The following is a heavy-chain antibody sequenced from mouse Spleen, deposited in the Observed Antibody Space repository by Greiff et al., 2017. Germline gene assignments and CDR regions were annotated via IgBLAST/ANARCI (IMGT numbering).Heavy chain of an antibody. Sequence: DVKLVESGGGLVKPGGSLKLSCAASGFTFSSYAMSWVRQTPEKRLEWVATISDGGSYTYYPDNVKGRFTISRDNAKNNLYLQMSHLKSEDTAMYYCARDRGGDVWGTGTTVTVSS. CDR1: GFTFSSYA. CDR3: ARDRGGDV. D-gene: IGHD3-3*01. J-gene: IGHJ1*03. V-gene: IGHV5-4*01. CDR2: ISDGGSYT.